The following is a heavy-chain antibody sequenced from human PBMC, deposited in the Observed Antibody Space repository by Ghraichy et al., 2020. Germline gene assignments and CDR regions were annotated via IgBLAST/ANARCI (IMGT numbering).Heavy chain of an antibody. CDR2: INYGGTT. D-gene: IGHD1-26*01. Sequence: SETLSLTCTVSGGSISSSSYYWGWIRQPPGKGQEWIGNINYGGTTYYNPSLKSRVTISVDTSKNQFSLKLSSVTAADTAGYYCARGRSVGVGTSTRFDYWGQGTLLTLPS. CDR3: ARGRSVGVGTSTRFDY. J-gene: IGHJ4*02. CDR1: GGSISSSSYY. V-gene: IGHV4-39*01.